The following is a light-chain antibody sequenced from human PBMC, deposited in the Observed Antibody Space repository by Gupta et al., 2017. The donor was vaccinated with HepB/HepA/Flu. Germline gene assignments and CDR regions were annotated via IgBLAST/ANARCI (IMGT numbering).Light chain of an antibody. Sequence: SSALTQDPAVSVALGQTVTITCQGASLRSSYACWYQQKSGQAPVILVYSKNNRPPGIPDRFSGSNSGNTASFTTTGAQAEEEAEYFCSSLDTTGNRVVFGGGTKLTVL. CDR2: SKN. J-gene: IGLJ2*01. CDR1: SLRSSY. V-gene: IGLV3-19*01. CDR3: SSLDTTGNRVV.